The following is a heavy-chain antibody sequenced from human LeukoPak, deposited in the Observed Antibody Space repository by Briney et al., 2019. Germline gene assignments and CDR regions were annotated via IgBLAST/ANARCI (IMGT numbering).Heavy chain of an antibody. J-gene: IGHJ3*02. CDR2: ISGSTSYT. CDR3: ARDREVVAFDI. D-gene: IGHD2-15*01. V-gene: IGHV3-11*05. CDR1: GFTFSDYY. Sequence: GGSLRLSCAASGFTFSDYYMSWIRQPPGKGLEWVSYISGSTSYTNYADSVRGRFTISRDNSKNSLYLQMNSLRAEDTAVYYCARDREVVAFDIWGQGTMVTVSS.